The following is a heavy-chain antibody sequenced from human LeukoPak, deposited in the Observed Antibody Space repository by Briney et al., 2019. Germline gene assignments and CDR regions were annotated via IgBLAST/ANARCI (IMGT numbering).Heavy chain of an antibody. J-gene: IGHJ6*02. D-gene: IGHD3-3*01. V-gene: IGHV1-8*01. Sequence: GASVKVSCKASGYTFTSYDINWVRQATGQGLEWMGWMNPNSGNTGYAQKFQGRVTMTRNTSISTACMELSSLRSEDTAVYYCARGRSEYYDFWSGYGPPYYYGMDVWGQGTTVTVSS. CDR2: MNPNSGNT. CDR3: ARGRSEYYDFWSGYGPPYYYGMDV. CDR1: GYTFTSYD.